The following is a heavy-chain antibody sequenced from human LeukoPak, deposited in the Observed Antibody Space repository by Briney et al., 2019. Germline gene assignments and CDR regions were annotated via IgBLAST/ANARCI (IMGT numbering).Heavy chain of an antibody. Sequence: GASVKVSCKASGYTFTSYGISWVRQAPGQGLERMGWISAYNGNTNYAQKLQGRVTMTTDTSTSTAYMELRSLRSDDTAVYYCARDRGITMIVGYYYYGMDVWGQGTTVTVSS. J-gene: IGHJ6*02. CDR3: ARDRGITMIVGYYYYGMDV. D-gene: IGHD3-22*01. CDR1: GYTFTSYG. V-gene: IGHV1-18*01. CDR2: ISAYNGNT.